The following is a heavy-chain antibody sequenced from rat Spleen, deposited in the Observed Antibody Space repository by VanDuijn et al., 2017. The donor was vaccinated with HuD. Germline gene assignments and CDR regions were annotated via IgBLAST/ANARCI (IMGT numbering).Heavy chain of an antibody. CDR1: GFTFSHYD. CDR3: TTDTHYSGFWYFDY. CDR2: IRSSGGST. D-gene: IGHD1-1*01. V-gene: IGHV5-27*01. J-gene: IGHJ2*01. Sequence: EVQLVESGGGLVQPGRSLKLSCAASGFTFSHYDMAWVRQAPAKGLEWVASIRSSGGSTYYRDSVKGRFTVSRDNAKSTLYLQMDSLRSEDTATYYCTTDTHYSGFWYFDYWGQGVMVTVSS.